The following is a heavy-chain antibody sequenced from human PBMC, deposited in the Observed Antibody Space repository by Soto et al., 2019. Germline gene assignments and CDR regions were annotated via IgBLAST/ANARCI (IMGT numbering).Heavy chain of an antibody. Sequence: PSETLSLTCAVSGASIRSYHWSWSRQPAAKGLEWIGRMQHTGNTNSNPSLKSRVTMSVDTSKNQISLKMTSVTAAHTAVYFCANDGSSRRWFDPWGQGILVTVYS. CDR2: MQHTGNT. CDR1: GASIRSYH. D-gene: IGHD1-1*01. J-gene: IGHJ5*02. V-gene: IGHV4-4*07. CDR3: ANDGSSRRWFDP.